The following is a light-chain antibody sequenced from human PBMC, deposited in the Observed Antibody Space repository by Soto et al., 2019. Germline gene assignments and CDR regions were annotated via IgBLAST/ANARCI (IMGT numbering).Light chain of an antibody. CDR1: QDVSNY. J-gene: IGKJ1*01. CDR2: DAS. V-gene: IGKV1-33*01. Sequence: DIQMTQSPSSLSASVGDRVTITCQASQDVSNYLNWYQQKPGKAPKLLIYDASKLETGVPSRFSGSGSGTDFTFTISSLQPEDIATYYCQQYDNPTWTFGQGTKVEI. CDR3: QQYDNPTWT.